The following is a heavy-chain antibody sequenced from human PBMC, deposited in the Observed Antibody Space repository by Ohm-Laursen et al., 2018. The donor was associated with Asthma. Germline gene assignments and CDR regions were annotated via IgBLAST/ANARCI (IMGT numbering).Heavy chain of an antibody. V-gene: IGHV4-59*02. CDR3: ARLNWALSVFDL. Sequence: GTLSLTCAVSGGSVSGYYWSRIRQPPGRGLEWIAYMHSSGGANYNPSLQSRVTLSVDTSNNRVALRLSFVTAADTALYFCARLNWALSVFDLWGQGAPVTVAS. D-gene: IGHD1-1*01. J-gene: IGHJ5*02. CDR1: GGSVSGYY. CDR2: MHSSGGA.